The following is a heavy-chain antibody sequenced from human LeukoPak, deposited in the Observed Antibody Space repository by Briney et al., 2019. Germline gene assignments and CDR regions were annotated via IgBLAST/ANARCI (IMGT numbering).Heavy chain of an antibody. CDR1: GGSISSYY. CDR2: IYYSGST. J-gene: IGHJ6*03. V-gene: IGHV4-59*01. D-gene: IGHD2-2*01. Sequence: SETLSLTCTVSGGSISSYYRSWIRQPPGKGLEWIGYIYYSGSTNYNPSLKSRVTISVNTSKNQFSLKLSSVTAADTAVYYCARVRRLIGYCSSTSCYAPYYYYYMDVWGKGTTVTVSS. CDR3: ARVRRLIGYCSSTSCYAPYYYYYMDV.